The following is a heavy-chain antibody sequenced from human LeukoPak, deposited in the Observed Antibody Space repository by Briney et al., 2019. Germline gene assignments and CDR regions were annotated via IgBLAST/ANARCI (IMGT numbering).Heavy chain of an antibody. D-gene: IGHD2-21*02. J-gene: IGHJ3*02. CDR3: AGAYCGGDCYSGRTFDI. V-gene: IGHV4-39*07. CDR2: IYYSGST. CDR1: GGSISSSTYY. Sequence: SETLSLTCTVSGGSISSSTYYWGWIRQPPGKGLEWIGSIYYSGSTYYNPSLKSRVTISVDTSKNQFSLKLSSVTAADTAVYYCAGAYCGGDCYSGRTFDIWGQGTMVTVSS.